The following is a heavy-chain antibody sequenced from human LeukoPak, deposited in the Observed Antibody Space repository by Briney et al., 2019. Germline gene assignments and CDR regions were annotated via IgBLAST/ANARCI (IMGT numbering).Heavy chain of an antibody. D-gene: IGHD4-11*01. Sequence: SETLSLTCTASGGSITSYYWTWIRQPPGKGLEWIGYIHYSGSTNYNPSLKSGVTIPVDTSKNQFSLKLSSVTAADTAVYYCARASVTYYYYYYMDVWGKGTTVTVSS. CDR1: GGSITSYY. J-gene: IGHJ6*03. CDR3: ARASVTYYYYYYMDV. CDR2: IHYSGST. V-gene: IGHV4-59*01.